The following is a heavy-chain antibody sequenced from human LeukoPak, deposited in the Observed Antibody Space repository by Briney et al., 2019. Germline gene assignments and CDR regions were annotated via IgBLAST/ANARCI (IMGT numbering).Heavy chain of an antibody. J-gene: IGHJ4*02. CDR3: ANEARRASSGWYHY. CDR1: GFTFSTYA. CDR2: ISGSGGST. D-gene: IGHD6-19*01. Sequence: SGGSLRLSSAASGFTFSTYAMSWVRQAPGKGLEWVSAISGSGGSTHYADSVKGRFTISRDNSKDTLYLQMNSLRAEDTAVYYCANEARRASSGWYHYWGQGTLVTVSS. V-gene: IGHV3-23*01.